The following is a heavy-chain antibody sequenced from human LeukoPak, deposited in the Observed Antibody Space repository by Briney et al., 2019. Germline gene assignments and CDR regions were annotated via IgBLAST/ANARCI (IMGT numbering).Heavy chain of an antibody. D-gene: IGHD6-19*01. V-gene: IGHV3-23*01. CDR1: GFSISSYD. Sequence: PAGSLCLSCAASGFSISSYDMSWVRQAPGKGLEWVSAICGSGGSTYYADAVKGRFTISGDNSKNTLYLQMNSLRAEDTAVYYCAKDLAGVRRAEYFQHWGQGTLVTVSS. CDR3: AKDLAGVRRAEYFQH. CDR2: ICGSGGST. J-gene: IGHJ1*01.